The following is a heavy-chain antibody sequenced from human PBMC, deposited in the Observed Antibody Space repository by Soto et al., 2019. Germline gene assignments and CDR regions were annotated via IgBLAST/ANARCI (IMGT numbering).Heavy chain of an antibody. Sequence: GASVKVSCKASGYTFTPHHMHWVRQAPGQGPEWMGIINPSDGSTNYAQKFQGRVTMTRDTSTSTVYMELSSLRSEYTAVYYCASSGRLGYNFWYYFAYWGQGTLVTVSS. V-gene: IGHV1-46*01. CDR3: ASSGRLGYNFWYYFAY. CDR2: INPSDGST. D-gene: IGHD5-12*01. CDR1: GYTFTPHH. J-gene: IGHJ4*02.